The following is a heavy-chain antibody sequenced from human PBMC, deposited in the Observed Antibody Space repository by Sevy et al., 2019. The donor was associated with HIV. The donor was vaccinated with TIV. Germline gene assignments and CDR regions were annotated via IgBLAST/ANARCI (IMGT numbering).Heavy chain of an antibody. CDR3: ARVTSTMVRGVIIRRGFDY. CDR2: IYSGGST. D-gene: IGHD3-10*01. CDR1: GFTVSSNY. Sequence: GGSLRLSCAASGFTVSSNYMSWVRQAPGKGLEWVSVIYSGGSTYYADPVKGRFTISRDNSKNTLYLQMNSLRAEDTAVYYCARVTSTMVRGVIIRRGFDYWGQGTLVTVSS. J-gene: IGHJ4*02. V-gene: IGHV3-53*01.